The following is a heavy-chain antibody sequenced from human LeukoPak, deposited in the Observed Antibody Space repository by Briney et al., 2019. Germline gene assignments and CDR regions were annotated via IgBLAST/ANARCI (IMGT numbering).Heavy chain of an antibody. CDR2: IKQDGSEK. V-gene: IGHV3-7*03. CDR3: ARDQYDTWSRRGNFDS. Sequence: GGSLRLSCAASGFTFSSYWMSWVRQAPGKGLEWVANIKQDGSEKNYVDSVKGRFTISRDNTKNSLYLQMNSLRVEDTAVFYCARDQYDTWSRRGNFDSWGQGTLVIVSS. J-gene: IGHJ4*02. CDR1: GFTFSSYW. D-gene: IGHD3-3*01.